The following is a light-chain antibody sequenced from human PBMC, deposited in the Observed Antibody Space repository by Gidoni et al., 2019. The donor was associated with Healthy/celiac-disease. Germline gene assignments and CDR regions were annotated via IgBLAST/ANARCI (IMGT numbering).Light chain of an antibody. V-gene: IGLV3-1*01. Sequence: SYELTQPPSVSGSPGQTASITCSGDKLGDKYACWYQQQPGQSPVLVIYQDSKRPSGIPERFSGSNSGNTATLTISGTQAMDEADYYCQAWDSSTNWVFGGGTKLTVL. CDR1: KLGDKY. CDR3: QAWDSSTNWV. J-gene: IGLJ3*02. CDR2: QDS.